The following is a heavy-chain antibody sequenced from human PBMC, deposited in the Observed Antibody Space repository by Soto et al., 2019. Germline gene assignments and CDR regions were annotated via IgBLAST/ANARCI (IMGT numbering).Heavy chain of an antibody. CDR3: ARVFPIAARPFDY. CDR2: ISYDGSNK. J-gene: IGHJ4*02. CDR1: GFTFSSYA. Sequence: PGGSLRLSCAASGFTFSSYAMHWVRQAPGKGLEWVAVISYDGSNKYYADSVKGRFTISRDNSKNTLYLQMNSLRAEDTAVYYCARVFPIAARPFDYWGQGTLVTVSS. D-gene: IGHD6-6*01. V-gene: IGHV3-30-3*01.